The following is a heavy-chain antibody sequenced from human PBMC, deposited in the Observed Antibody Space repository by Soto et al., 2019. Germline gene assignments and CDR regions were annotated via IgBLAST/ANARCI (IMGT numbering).Heavy chain of an antibody. Sequence: PEGSLRLSCAASGFTFSDHYMDWVRQAPGKGLEWVGRTRNKANSYTTEYAASVKGRFTISRDDSKNSLYLQMNRLKTEDTAVYYCARERKQKGYSSGYYYYGMDVWGQGTPVTVSS. CDR1: GFTFSDHY. V-gene: IGHV3-72*01. D-gene: IGHD2-15*01. CDR2: TRNKANSYTT. CDR3: ARERKQKGYSSGYYYYGMDV. J-gene: IGHJ6*02.